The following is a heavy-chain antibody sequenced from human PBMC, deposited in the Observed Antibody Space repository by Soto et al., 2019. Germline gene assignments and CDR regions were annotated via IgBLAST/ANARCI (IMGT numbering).Heavy chain of an antibody. Sequence: QVQLVQSGAEVKKPGASVKVSCKASGYTFTSYDINWVRQATGQGLEWMGWMNPNSGNTGYAPKFQGRVTMTRNTYINTAYIELSSLRSEYTAVYYGAREKGSSGFDAWGQGTLVTVSS. CDR1: GYTFTSYD. V-gene: IGHV1-8*01. CDR2: MNPNSGNT. J-gene: IGHJ5*02. D-gene: IGHD6-6*01. CDR3: AREKGSSGFDA.